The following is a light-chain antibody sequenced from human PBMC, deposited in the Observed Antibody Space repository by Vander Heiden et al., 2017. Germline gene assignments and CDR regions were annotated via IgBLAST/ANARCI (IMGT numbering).Light chain of an antibody. CDR3: QSSDSSNVV. J-gene: IGLJ2*01. CDR1: SGNIASNY. V-gene: IGLV6-57*02. Sequence: NFKLTQPHSLSESPGKTVTISCTGSSGNIASNYVQWYQQRPGSAPTTVIYEDDQRPSGVPDRFSGSIDSSSNSASLTISGLKTEDEADYYCQSSDSSNVVFGGGTKLTVL. CDR2: EDD.